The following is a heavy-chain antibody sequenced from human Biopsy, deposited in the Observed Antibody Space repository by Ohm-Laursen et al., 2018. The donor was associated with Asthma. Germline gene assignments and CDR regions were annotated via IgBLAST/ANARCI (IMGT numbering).Heavy chain of an antibody. CDR3: VRGSSSWHHGPFHYYYGLDV. J-gene: IGHJ6*02. Sequence: SDTLFLTCSVFGGSVYSYDHHWSWIRQPPGKGLEWIGSIYYSGTTYYNPSLESRVTVSADTSKNQFSLKLPSVTAADTAVYYCVRGSSSWHHGPFHYYYGLDVWGQGTTATVSS. CDR1: GGSVYSYDHH. CDR2: IYYSGTT. D-gene: IGHD6-13*01. V-gene: IGHV4-39*01.